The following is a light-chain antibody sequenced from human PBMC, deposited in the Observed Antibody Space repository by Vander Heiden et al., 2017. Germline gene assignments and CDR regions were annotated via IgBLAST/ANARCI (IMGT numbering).Light chain of an antibody. CDR3: RQHYSYPRM. CDR1: QGVGND. J-gene: IGKJ1*01. CDR2: GAS. V-gene: IGKV1-17*01. Sequence: DIQMTQSPSSLSASVGDRVTITCRASQGVGNDLVWYQQKPGKAPKRLIYGASSLQSGVPSRFSGSGSGTEFTLTISSLQPEDFATYYCRQHYSYPRMFGQGTKVEVK.